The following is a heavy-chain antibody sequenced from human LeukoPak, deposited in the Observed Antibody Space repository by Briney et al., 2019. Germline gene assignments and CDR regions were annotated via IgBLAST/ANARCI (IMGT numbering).Heavy chain of an antibody. J-gene: IGHJ4*02. CDR2: INPGGSSI. CDR1: GFTFSSYW. D-gene: IGHD1-14*01. CDR3: ARSNQADDY. Sequence: GGALRLSCAASGFTFSSYWMHWVRQVPGKGLVWVARINPGGSSITYADSVKGRFTISRDNAKNTLYLQMDSLRAEDTGVYYCARSNQADDYWGQGTLVTVSS. V-gene: IGHV3-74*01.